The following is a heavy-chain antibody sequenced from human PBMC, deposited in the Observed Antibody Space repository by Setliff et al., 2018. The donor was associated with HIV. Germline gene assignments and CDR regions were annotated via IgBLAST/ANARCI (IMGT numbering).Heavy chain of an antibody. CDR3: ARFTVVVFVAGEPSWFDP. Sequence: KPSETLSLTCTVSGDSIISGDYYWSWIRQSPGKGLEWIGHIHYKGNIDYNASLKSRLAISSDTSKNQFSLNLSSVIAADTAIYFCARFTVVVFVAGEPSWFDPWGQGILVTVSS. CDR2: IHYKGNI. J-gene: IGHJ5*02. D-gene: IGHD2-15*01. V-gene: IGHV4-30-4*08. CDR1: GDSIISGDYY.